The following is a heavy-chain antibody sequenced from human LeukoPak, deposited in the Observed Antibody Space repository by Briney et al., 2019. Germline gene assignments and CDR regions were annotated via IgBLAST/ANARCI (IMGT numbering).Heavy chain of an antibody. CDR1: GFTFRDYY. CDR3: ARDRGSNNYFDH. Sequence: GRSLRLSCLASGFTFRDYYMTWIRQAPGKGLEWISFISSRGTITDYADSVKGRFTISRDNANSSLFLQMNSLRAEDTALYYYARDRGSNNYFDHWGQGTLVTVSS. V-gene: IGHV3-11*01. D-gene: IGHD2-2*01. J-gene: IGHJ4*02. CDR2: ISSRGTIT.